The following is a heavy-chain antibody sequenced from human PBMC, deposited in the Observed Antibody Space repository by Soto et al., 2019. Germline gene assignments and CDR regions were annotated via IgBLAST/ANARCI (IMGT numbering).Heavy chain of an antibody. CDR3: AKDYLGVIPTNFDY. CDR2: ISGSGGST. J-gene: IGHJ4*02. D-gene: IGHD2-21*01. Sequence: PGGSMTLSCEASGITFSSYTMSWVPQAPGKGLEWVSAISGSGGSTYYADSVKGRFTISRDNSKNTLYLQMNSLRAEDTAVYYCAKDYLGVIPTNFDYWGQGTLVTVSS. CDR1: GITFSSYT. V-gene: IGHV3-23*01.